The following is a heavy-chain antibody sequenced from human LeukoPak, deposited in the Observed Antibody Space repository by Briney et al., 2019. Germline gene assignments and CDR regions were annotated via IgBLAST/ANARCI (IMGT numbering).Heavy chain of an antibody. D-gene: IGHD6-13*01. Sequence: GGPLRLSCAASGFTFSDYYMSWIRQARGKGLEWVSYISSSGSTIYYADSVKGRFTISRDNAKNSLYLQMNSLRAEDTAVYYCARDGIAAAVDIWGQGTMVTVSS. CDR1: GFTFSDYY. J-gene: IGHJ3*02. V-gene: IGHV3-11*01. CDR3: ARDGIAAAVDI. CDR2: ISSSGSTI.